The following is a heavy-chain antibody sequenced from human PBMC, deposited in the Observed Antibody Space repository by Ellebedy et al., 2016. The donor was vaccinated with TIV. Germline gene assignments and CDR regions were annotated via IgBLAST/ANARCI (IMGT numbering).Heavy chain of an antibody. J-gene: IGHJ5*02. CDR1: GASISRSSYY. Sequence: SETLSLTCTVSGASISRSSYYWGWIRQPPGKGLEWIGSIYYSGSTDYNPSLKSRVTISADTSKNQFSLGLSSVTAADTAVYYCARWFGELLYVRWFDPWGQGTLVTVSS. V-gene: IGHV4-39*01. CDR2: IYYSGST. CDR3: ARWFGELLYVRWFDP. D-gene: IGHD3-10*01.